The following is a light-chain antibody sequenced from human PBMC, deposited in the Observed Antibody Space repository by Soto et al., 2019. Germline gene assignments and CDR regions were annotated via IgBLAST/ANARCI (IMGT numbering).Light chain of an antibody. J-gene: IGLJ2*01. V-gene: IGLV1-51*01. CDR3: ATWDSGLNEVV. CDR1: SSNIGNNF. CDR2: DIN. Sequence: QSVLTQPPSVSAAPGQKVTISCSGSSSNIGNNFVSWYRHVPGDAPRLLIYDINKRASGTPDRFSGFKSGTSATLAVTGLQTGDEADYYCATWDSGLNEVVFGGGTKVTVL.